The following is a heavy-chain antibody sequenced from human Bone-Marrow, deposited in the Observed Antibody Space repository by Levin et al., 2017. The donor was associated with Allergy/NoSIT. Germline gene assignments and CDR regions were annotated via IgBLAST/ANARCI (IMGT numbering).Heavy chain of an antibody. CDR3: ARDSFSTSSGLDYYYGMDV. CDR1: GFTLSQYW. CDR2: IKPDGSDK. D-gene: IGHD2-2*01. Sequence: GASVKVSCVASGFTLSQYWMTWVRQAPGKGLEWVAKIKPDGSDKFYADSLKGRLTISRDNTRKSLSLQINNLRAEDTAVYYCARDSFSTSSGLDYYYGMDVWGQGTTVTVSS. J-gene: IGHJ6*02. V-gene: IGHV3-7*01.